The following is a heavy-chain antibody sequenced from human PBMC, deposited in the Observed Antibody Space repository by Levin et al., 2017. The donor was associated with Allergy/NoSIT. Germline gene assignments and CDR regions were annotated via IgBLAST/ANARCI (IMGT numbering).Heavy chain of an antibody. CDR2: INPRTGAT. Sequence: GASVKVSCKASGYSFTGYYLNWVRQAPGQGLEWMGWINPRTGATAYAQKFQGRVTMGIDTSVNTVYMELSRLTSDDTAVYFCARDENFDWLLFRFEFWGQGTLVTVSS. CDR3: ARDENFDWLLFRFEF. V-gene: IGHV1-2*02. D-gene: IGHD3-9*01. J-gene: IGHJ4*02. CDR1: GYSFTGYY.